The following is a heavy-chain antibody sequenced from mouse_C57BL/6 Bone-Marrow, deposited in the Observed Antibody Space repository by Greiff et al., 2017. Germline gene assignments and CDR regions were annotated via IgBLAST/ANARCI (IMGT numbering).Heavy chain of an antibody. D-gene: IGHD1-1*01. CDR3: AILLAY. V-gene: IGHV2-9-1*01. J-gene: IGHJ3*01. CDR2: IWTGGGT. CDR1: GFSLTSYA. Sequence: QVQLKQSGPGLVAPSQSLSITCTVSGFSLTSYAISWVRQPPGKGLEGLGVIWTGGGTNYNSALKSRLSISKDNSKSQVFLKMNSLQTDDTARYYCAILLAYWGQGTLVTVSA.